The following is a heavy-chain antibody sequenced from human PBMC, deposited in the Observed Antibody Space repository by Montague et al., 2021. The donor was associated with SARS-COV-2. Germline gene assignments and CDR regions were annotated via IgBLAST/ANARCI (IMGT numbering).Heavy chain of an antibody. D-gene: IGHD1-26*01. J-gene: IGHJ4*02. CDR1: GFTFSTYS. CDR3: ARDRGGSYPLDY. Sequence: SLRLSCAASGFTFSTYSMDWVRQAPGKGLEWISYISSSSSYIYYADSVKGRFTISRDNAKNSLYLQMNSLRAEDTAVYYCARDRGGSYPLDYWGQGTLVTVSS. CDR2: ISSSSSYI. V-gene: IGHV3-21*01.